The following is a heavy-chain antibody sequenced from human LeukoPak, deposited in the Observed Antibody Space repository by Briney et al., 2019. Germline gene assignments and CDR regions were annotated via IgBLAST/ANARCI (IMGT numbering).Heavy chain of an antibody. CDR3: ARDGAYSYGLFDY. CDR1: GGSISSDDYY. V-gene: IGHV4-39*07. Sequence: SETLSLTYTVSGGSISSDDYYWAWIRQPPGKGLEWIGAIFYSGTTYYNPSLKSRVTISVDTSKNQFSLKVSSVTAADTAVYYCARDGAYSYGLFDYWGQGTLVTVSS. CDR2: IFYSGTT. D-gene: IGHD5-18*01. J-gene: IGHJ4*02.